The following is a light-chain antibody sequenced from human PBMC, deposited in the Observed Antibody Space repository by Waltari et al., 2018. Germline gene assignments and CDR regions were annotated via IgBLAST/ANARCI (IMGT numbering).Light chain of an antibody. V-gene: IGLV1-40*01. J-gene: IGLJ3*02. Sequence: QSVLTQPPSVSGAPGQKVTISCTGSGSNIGAGYDVHWYQQPPRAAPKLLIYGSTSRPLGVPDRFFGSTSVTSASLAITGLQAEDEGDYYCQSYDTSLSVVFGGGTKLTVL. CDR2: GST. CDR1: GSNIGAGYD. CDR3: QSYDTSLSVV.